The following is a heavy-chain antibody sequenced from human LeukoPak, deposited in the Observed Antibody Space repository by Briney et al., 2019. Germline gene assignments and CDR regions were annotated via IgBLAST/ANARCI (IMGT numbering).Heavy chain of an antibody. CDR1: GFTFSSYE. CDR3: AKVLVRGVQSYQFDY. V-gene: IGHV3-23*01. Sequence: PGGSLRLSCAASGFTFSSYEMKWVRQAPGKGLEWISYISSSGSTTYYADSVKGRFTISRDNSKNTLYLQMNSLRAEDTAVYYCAKVLVRGVQSYQFDYWGQGTLVTVSS. J-gene: IGHJ4*02. D-gene: IGHD3-10*01. CDR2: ISSSGSTT.